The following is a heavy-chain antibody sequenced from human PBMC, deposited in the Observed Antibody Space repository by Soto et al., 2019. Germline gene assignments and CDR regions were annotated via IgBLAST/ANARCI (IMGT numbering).Heavy chain of an antibody. V-gene: IGHV1-18*01. CDR1: GYTFTSYG. CDR3: ARDLPPPDF. J-gene: IGHJ4*02. CDR2: ISAYNGNT. Sequence: QVQLVQSGAEVKKPGASVKVSCKASGYTFTSYGISWVRQAPGQGLEWMGWISAYNGNTNYAQKLQGRVTMTTGTSTSTADMALRSLRSDDRGVYYCARDLPPPDFWGQGNLFTVAS.